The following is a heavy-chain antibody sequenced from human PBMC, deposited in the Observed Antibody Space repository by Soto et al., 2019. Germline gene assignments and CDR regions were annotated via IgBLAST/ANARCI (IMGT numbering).Heavy chain of an antibody. J-gene: IGHJ4*02. V-gene: IGHV1-3*01. CDR3: ARGVGLYSNYDY. D-gene: IGHD2-2*02. CDR2: INAGNGNT. Sequence: QVQLVQSGAEVKKPGASVKVSCKASGYTFTSYAMHWVRQAPGQRLEWMGWINAGNGNTKYSQKFQGXVXXXRXXSASTAYRELSSLRSEDTAVYYCARGVGLYSNYDYWGQGTLVTVSS. CDR1: GYTFTSYA.